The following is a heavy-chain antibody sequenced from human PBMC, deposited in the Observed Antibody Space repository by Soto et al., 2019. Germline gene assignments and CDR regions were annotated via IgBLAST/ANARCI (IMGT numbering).Heavy chain of an antibody. CDR3: ARAGRITIFGVAADDAFDV. J-gene: IGHJ3*01. D-gene: IGHD3-3*01. CDR1: GYTFPSYD. Sequence: ASVKVSCQASGYTFPSYDINWVRQATGQGLEWMGWMNPNSGNTGYAQKFQGRVTMTRNTSISTAYMVLSSLRSEDTAVYYCARAGRITIFGVAADDAFDVWGQGTMVTVSS. V-gene: IGHV1-8*01. CDR2: MNPNSGNT.